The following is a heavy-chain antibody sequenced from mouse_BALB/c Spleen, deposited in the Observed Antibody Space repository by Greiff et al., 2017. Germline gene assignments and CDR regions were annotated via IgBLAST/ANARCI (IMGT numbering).Heavy chain of an antibody. D-gene: IGHD2-4*01. CDR2: IYPGNGDT. Sequence: LQQPGAELVKPGASVKMSCKASGYTFTSYNMHWVKQTPGQGLEWIGAIYPGNGDTSYNQKFKGKATLTADKSSSTAYMQLSSLTSEDSAVYYCAREDDYGYAMDYWGQGTSVTVSS. V-gene: IGHV1-12*01. CDR1: GYTFTSYN. J-gene: IGHJ4*01. CDR3: AREDDYGYAMDY.